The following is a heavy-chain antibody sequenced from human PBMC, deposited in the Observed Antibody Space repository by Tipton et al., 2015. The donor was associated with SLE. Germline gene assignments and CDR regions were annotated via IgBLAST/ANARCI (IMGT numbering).Heavy chain of an antibody. CDR2: IYTSGST. CDR1: GGSISSGSYY. Sequence: LRLSCTVSGGSISSGSYYWSWIRQPAGKGLEWIGHIYTSGSTNYNPSLKSRVTMSVDTSKNQFSLKLSSVTAADTAVYYCASLYSGYDWEIGDVDAFDIWGQGTMVTVSS. J-gene: IGHJ3*02. D-gene: IGHD5-12*01. V-gene: IGHV4-61*09. CDR3: ASLYSGYDWEIGDVDAFDI.